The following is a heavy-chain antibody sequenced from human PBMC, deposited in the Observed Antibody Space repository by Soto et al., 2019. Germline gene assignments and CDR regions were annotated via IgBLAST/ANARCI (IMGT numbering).Heavy chain of an antibody. D-gene: IGHD4-17*01. CDR2: GYYSGST. CDR1: GGSISSGGYY. V-gene: IGHV4-31*03. J-gene: IGHJ3*01. Sequence: QVQLQESGPGLVKPSQTLSLTCTVPGGSISSGGYYWSWIRQHPGKGLEWIGYGYYSGSTYHNPSLKSRVNISVDKSKNQASLKLSSVTAADTAVYYCASRTVTNRVGAFDLWGQGTMVTVSS. CDR3: ASRTVTNRVGAFDL.